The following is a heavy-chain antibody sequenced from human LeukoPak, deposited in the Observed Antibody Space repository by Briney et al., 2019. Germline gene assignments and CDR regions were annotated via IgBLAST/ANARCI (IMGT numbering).Heavy chain of an antibody. CDR1: GFTVSSNY. D-gene: IGHD4-17*01. CDR2: IYSGVNT. J-gene: IGHJ3*02. V-gene: IGHV3-53*05. CDR3: ARGVHDYGDYLEGAFDI. Sequence: GGSLSLSCAASGFTVSSNYMSWVRQAPGKGLECVSLIYSGVNTYYADSVKGRFTISRDNSKNTLYLQMNSLRAEDTAVYYCARGVHDYGDYLEGAFDIWGQGTMVTVSS.